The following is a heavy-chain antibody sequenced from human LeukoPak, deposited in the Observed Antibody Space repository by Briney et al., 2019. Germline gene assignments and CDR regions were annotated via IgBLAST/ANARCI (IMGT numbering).Heavy chain of an antibody. CDR1: GGSISVYY. J-gene: IGHJ4*02. D-gene: IGHD3-10*01. CDR3: ARDRELGY. Sequence: PSETLSLTCIVSGGSISVYYWSWIRQPPGKGLEWIGYIYDRGSTNYNPSLKSRVTISIDTSKNQFSLRLSSVTAADTAVYYCARDRELGYWGQGALVTVSS. V-gene: IGHV4-59*01. CDR2: IYDRGST.